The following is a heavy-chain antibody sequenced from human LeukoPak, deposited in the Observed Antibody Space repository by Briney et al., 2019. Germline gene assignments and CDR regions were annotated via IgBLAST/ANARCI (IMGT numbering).Heavy chain of an antibody. Sequence: GGSLRLSCSASGFIFSNAWMSWVRQAPGKGLEWVSAISSSGGSTYYADSVKGRFTISRDNSKNTLYLQMNSLRAEDTAVYYCAKDRTMVRGAANWFDPWGQGTLVTVSS. CDR2: ISSSGGST. V-gene: IGHV3-23*01. D-gene: IGHD3-10*01. CDR3: AKDRTMVRGAANWFDP. J-gene: IGHJ5*02. CDR1: GFIFSNAW.